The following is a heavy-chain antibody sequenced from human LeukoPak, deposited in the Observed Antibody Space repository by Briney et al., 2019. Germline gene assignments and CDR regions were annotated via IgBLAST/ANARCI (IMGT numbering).Heavy chain of an antibody. CDR2: ISAYSGNT. CDR3: AISQGSYYDTSGYLGGDY. J-gene: IGHJ4*02. Sequence: ASVKVSCKASGYAFTNYGIFWVRQAPGQGLEWMGWISAYSGNTNYAQKLQGRVTMTTETSTSTAYMELESLRSDDTAVYYCAISQGSYYDTSGYLGGDYWGQGTLVTVSS. CDR1: GYAFTNYG. D-gene: IGHD3-22*01. V-gene: IGHV1-18*01.